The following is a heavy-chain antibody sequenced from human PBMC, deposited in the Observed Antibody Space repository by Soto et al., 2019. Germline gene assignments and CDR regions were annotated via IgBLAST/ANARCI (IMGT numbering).Heavy chain of an antibody. J-gene: IGHJ6*02. CDR3: ARLPYNSVYYYGMEV. CDR1: GYSFTSYW. D-gene: IGHD1-20*01. V-gene: IGHV5-51*01. Sequence: GESLKISCKGSGYSFTSYWIGWVGQMPGKGLEWMGIIYPGDSDTRYSPSFQGQVTISADKSISTAYLQWSSLKASDTAMYYCARLPYNSVYYYGMEVWGEGTKVTVS. CDR2: IYPGDSDT.